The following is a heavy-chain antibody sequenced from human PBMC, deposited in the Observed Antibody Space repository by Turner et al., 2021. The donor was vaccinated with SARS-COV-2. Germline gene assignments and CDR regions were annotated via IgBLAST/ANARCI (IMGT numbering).Heavy chain of an antibody. CDR3: ANVGSYFFDY. Sequence: VHLLESGGGLVPPGGSLRLSCAASGFTFSNSAMSWVRQAPGNGLEWVSTISSSGGTTYYAASVKGRFTISRDNSKNTLYLQMNSLRAGDTALYYCANVGSYFFDYWGQGTLVTVSS. CDR1: GFTFSNSA. J-gene: IGHJ4*02. V-gene: IGHV3-23*01. D-gene: IGHD3-10*01. CDR2: ISSSGGTT.